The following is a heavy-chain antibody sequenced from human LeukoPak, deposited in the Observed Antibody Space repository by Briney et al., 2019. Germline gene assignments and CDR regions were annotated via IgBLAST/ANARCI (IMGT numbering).Heavy chain of an antibody. CDR3: AREGGFYRPLDY. V-gene: IGHV4-4*02. D-gene: IGHD3-3*01. J-gene: IGHJ4*02. Sequence: SETLSLTCGVSGGSISSTNWWTWIRQPPGRGLEWIGEVHLDGRTNYNPSLESRLTVSVDLSENHISLKLTSVTAADTAVYYCAREGGFYRPLDYTGQGTLVTVSS. CDR1: GGSISSTNW. CDR2: VHLDGRT.